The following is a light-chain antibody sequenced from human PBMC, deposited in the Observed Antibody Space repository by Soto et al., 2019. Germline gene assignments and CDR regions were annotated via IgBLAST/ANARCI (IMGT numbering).Light chain of an antibody. V-gene: IGKV3-15*01. J-gene: IGKJ1*01. Sequence: EVVVTQSPATVSVSPGERVTLSCRASQSIRTSLAWYQQKPGQAPRLIIYDASIRIPGVPDRFSGGGSGTQFTLTISRLQSEDFGVDHCQQYNNWPPWTFGQGTKVDIK. CDR2: DAS. CDR3: QQYNNWPPWT. CDR1: QSIRTS.